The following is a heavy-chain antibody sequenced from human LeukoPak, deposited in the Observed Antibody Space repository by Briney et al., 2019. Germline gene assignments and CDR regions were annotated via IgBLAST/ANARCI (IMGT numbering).Heavy chain of an antibody. CDR3: ARAAQVTGRPNLGGHFDY. J-gene: IGHJ4*02. CDR1: EFTFSSFA. D-gene: IGHD6-6*01. V-gene: IGHV3-23*01. CDR2: ISSSGGST. Sequence: GGSLRLSCAASEFTFSSFALSWVRQPPGKGLEWVSTISSSGGSTFYAESVKGRFTISRDNNENTLYLQMNSLRVEDTAVYYCARAAQVTGRPNLGGHFDYWGQGTLVTVSS.